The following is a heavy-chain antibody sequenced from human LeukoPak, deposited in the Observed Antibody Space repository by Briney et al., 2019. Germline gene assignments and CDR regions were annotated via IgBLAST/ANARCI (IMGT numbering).Heavy chain of an antibody. CDR3: ARVLYGGNSGAHY. V-gene: IGHV4-38-2*02. CDR1: GYSISSSYY. J-gene: IGHJ4*02. CDR2: IYHSGST. D-gene: IGHD4-23*01. Sequence: SETLSLTCTVSGYSISSSYYWGWIRQPPGKGLEWIGSIYHSGSTYYNSSLKSRVTISLDTSQNQFSPKLSSVTAADTAVYYCARVLYGGNSGAHYWGQGTLVTVSS.